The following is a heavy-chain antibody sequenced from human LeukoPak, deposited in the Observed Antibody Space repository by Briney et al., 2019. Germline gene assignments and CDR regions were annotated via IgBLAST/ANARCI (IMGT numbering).Heavy chain of an antibody. CDR3: AKGPQLNSGYHPDY. Sequence: PGGSLSLSCGASRFTFSSAAMTWVRQAPGRGLEWVSTVTGSDDRTYYADSVKGRFTISRDYSRNMLHLQMNSLRVEDTAMYYCAKGPQLNSGYHPDYWGQGTLVTVSS. D-gene: IGHD3-22*01. J-gene: IGHJ4*02. V-gene: IGHV3-23*01. CDR2: VTGSDDRT. CDR1: RFTFSSAA.